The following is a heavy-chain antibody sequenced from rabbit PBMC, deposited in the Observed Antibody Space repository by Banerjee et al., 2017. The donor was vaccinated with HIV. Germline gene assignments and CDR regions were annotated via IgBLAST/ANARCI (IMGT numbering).Heavy chain of an antibody. D-gene: IGHD5-1*01. Sequence: QQQLVESGGGLFQPEGSLTLTCKASGFDFSSNAMCWVRQAPGKGPEWIACIYNGSGNTYYASWAKGRFTISKTSSTTVTLQMTSLTAADTATYFCARDLVGVIGWNFGLWGQGTLVTVS. CDR2: IYNGSGNT. V-gene: IGHV1S47*01. J-gene: IGHJ4*01. CDR1: GFDFSSNA. CDR3: ARDLVGVIGWNFGL.